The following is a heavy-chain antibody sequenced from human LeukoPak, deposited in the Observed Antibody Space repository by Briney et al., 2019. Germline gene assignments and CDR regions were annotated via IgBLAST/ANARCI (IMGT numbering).Heavy chain of an antibody. V-gene: IGHV4-59*01. CDR1: GGSMRSYY. CDR3: APGRNDHGGMFFDP. CDR2: ISYSGYT. D-gene: IGHD4-23*01. J-gene: IGHJ5*02. Sequence: SETLSLTCTFSGGSMRSYYWGWIRQAPGKGLEWIGFISYSGYTSYSPSLNSRVAISRDTSKSQFSLRLTSMTPADTAIYYCAPGRNDHGGMFFDPCAQGTLVTVSS.